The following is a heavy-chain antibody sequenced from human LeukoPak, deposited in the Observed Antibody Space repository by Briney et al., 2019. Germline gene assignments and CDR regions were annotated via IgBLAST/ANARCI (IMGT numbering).Heavy chain of an antibody. CDR2: IYHSGST. Sequence: SETLSLTCAVSGGSISSSNWWSWVRQPPGKGLEWIGEIYHSGSTNYNPSLKSRVTISVDKSKNQFSLKLSSVTAADTAVYYCAREAYSSSWYTDSYYYYMDVWGKGTTVTVSS. J-gene: IGHJ6*03. V-gene: IGHV4-4*02. D-gene: IGHD6-13*01. CDR1: GGSISSSNW. CDR3: AREAYSSSWYTDSYYYYMDV.